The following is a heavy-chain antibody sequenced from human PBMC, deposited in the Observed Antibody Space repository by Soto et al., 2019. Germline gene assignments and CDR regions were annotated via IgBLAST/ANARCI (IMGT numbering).Heavy chain of an antibody. V-gene: IGHV3-23*01. Sequence: GGSLRLSCAASGFTFSSYAMSWVRQAPGKGLEWVSAISGSGGSTYYADSVKGRFTISRDNAKNSMYLQMDSLRAEDTAVYYCARDGTRYYSAMVVWGKGTTVTVSS. J-gene: IGHJ6*03. D-gene: IGHD3-10*01. CDR2: ISGSGGST. CDR1: GFTFSSYA. CDR3: ARDGTRYYSAMVV.